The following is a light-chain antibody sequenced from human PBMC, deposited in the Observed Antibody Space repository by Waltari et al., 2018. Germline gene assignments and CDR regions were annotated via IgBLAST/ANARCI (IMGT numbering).Light chain of an antibody. V-gene: IGLV2-8*01. CDR2: EVS. Sequence: QSALTQPPSASGSPGQSVTISCTGTSSDAGGYNYVSCYQQHPGTAPNLMIYEVSKRPSGVPDRFSGSKSGNTASLTVSGLQAEDEADYYCSSYAGSNTPYVFGTGTKVTVL. J-gene: IGLJ1*01. CDR1: SSDAGGYNY. CDR3: SSYAGSNTPYV.